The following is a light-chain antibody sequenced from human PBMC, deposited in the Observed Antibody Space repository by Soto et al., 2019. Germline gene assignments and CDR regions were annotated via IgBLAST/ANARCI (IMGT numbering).Light chain of an antibody. V-gene: IGKV1-5*01. Sequence: DIQMTQSPSTLSASVGDRVTITCRASQSVRGSLAWYQQQPGKAPKLLIYDVSNLESGVPSRFSAFGSGTEFTLSIISLQTDDFGTYYCQQFYMGWTFGQGTRVDLK. CDR3: QQFYMGWT. CDR1: QSVRGS. CDR2: DVS. J-gene: IGKJ1*01.